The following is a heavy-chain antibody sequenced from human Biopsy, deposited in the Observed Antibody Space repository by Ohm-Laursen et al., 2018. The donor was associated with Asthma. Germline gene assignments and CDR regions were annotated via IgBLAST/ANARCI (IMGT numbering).Heavy chain of an antibody. CDR2: FDIEDGEA. D-gene: IGHD6-19*01. CDR3: ASSIAVADSDAFDI. CDR1: GDTLTERS. Sequence: SSVKVSCKVSGDTLTERSIHWVRQAPGKGLEWMGGFDIEDGEASYAQKFKGRVTLTEDPSTDTVYMEVSSLRSDDTAVYYCASSIAVADSDAFDIWGQGTMVTVSS. V-gene: IGHV1-24*01. J-gene: IGHJ3*02.